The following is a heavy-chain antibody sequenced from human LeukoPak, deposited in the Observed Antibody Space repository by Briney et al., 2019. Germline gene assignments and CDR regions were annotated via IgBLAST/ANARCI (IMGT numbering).Heavy chain of an antibody. V-gene: IGHV4-31*03. CDR1: GGSISSGGYY. D-gene: IGHD3-22*01. CDR3: ARQLYYDSSGYPDY. Sequence: PSQTLSLTCTVSGGSISSGGYYWIWIRPHPGKGLEWIGYIYYSGSTYYNPSLKSRVTISVDTSKNQFSLKLSSVTAADTAVYYCARQLYYDSSGYPDYWGQGTLVTVSS. CDR2: IYYSGST. J-gene: IGHJ4*02.